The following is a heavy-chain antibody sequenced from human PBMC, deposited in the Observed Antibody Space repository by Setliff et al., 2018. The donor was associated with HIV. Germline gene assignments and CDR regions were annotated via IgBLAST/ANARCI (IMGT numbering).Heavy chain of an antibody. CDR1: GNTFTGYY. CDR3: ARGDIVVVTADALLIYYDSYMDV. D-gene: IGHD2-21*02. CDR2: INPNSGGT. V-gene: IGHV1-2*04. Sequence: ASVKVSCKASGNTFTGYYMHWVRQAPGQGLEWMGWINPNSGGTNYAQKCQGWVTMTRDTSISTAYMELSRLRSDDTAVYYCARGDIVVVTADALLIYYDSYMDVWGQGTTVTVSS. J-gene: IGHJ6*02.